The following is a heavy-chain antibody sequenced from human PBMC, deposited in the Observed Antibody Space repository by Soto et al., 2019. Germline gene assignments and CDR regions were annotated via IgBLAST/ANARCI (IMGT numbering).Heavy chain of an antibody. CDR2: IYDSGNT. Sequence: SETLSLTCTVSGGSISSYYWSWIRQPPGKGLEWIGYIYDSGNTNYNPSLKSRFSISVDRSKNQFSLKLSSVTAADTAVYYCARGQGAAAGHSNFDYWGQGALVTVSS. CDR3: ARGQGAAAGHSNFDY. CDR1: GGSISSYY. D-gene: IGHD6-13*01. V-gene: IGHV4-59*12. J-gene: IGHJ4*02.